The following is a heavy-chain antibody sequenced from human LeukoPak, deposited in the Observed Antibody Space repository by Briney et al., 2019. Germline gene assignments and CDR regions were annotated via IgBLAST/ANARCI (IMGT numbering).Heavy chain of an antibody. CDR1: GFTFSHYY. V-gene: IGHV3-11*01. J-gene: IGHJ4*02. Sequence: GGSLRLSCAASGFTFSHYYMVGLRQAPGKGRAWVSYISSSGSTRYYGDCVKGRFTISRDNAKNSLYLQMNSLRAEDTAVYYCARVAGGTSGYENDYWGQGALVTVSS. CDR3: ARVAGGTSGYENDY. CDR2: ISSSGSTR. D-gene: IGHD3-22*01.